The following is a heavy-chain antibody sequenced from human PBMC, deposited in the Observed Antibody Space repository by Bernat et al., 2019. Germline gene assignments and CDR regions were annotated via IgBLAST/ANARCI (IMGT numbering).Heavy chain of an antibody. CDR2: IWYDGSNK. V-gene: IGHV3-33*01. D-gene: IGHD5-18*01. J-gene: IGHJ5*02. CDR3: ARESSDVDTAMAPLLDSMGFDP. CDR1: GFTFSSYG. Sequence: QVQLVESGGGVVQPGRSLRLSCAASGFTFSSYGMHWVRQAPGKGLEWVAGIWYDGSNKYYADSVKGRFTISRDNSKNALYLHMNSLRAEDTAVYYCARESSDVDTAMAPLLDSMGFDPWGQGTLVTVSS.